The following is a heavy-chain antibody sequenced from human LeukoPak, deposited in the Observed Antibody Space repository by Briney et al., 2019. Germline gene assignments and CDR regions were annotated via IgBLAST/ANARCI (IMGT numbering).Heavy chain of an antibody. D-gene: IGHD2-15*01. V-gene: IGHV4-30-2*01. CDR1: GGSISSGGYS. Sequence: PSETLSLTCAVSGGSISSGGYSWSWIRQPPGKGLEWIGCIYHSGSTYYNPSLKSRVTVSVDRSKNQFSLKLSSVTAADTAVYYCARVGGGQLTDYWGQGTLVTVSS. CDR2: IYHSGST. CDR3: ARVGGGQLTDY. J-gene: IGHJ4*02.